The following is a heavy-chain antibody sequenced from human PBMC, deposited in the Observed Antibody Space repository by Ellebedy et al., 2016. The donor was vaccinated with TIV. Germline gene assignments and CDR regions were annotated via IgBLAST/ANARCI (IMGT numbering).Heavy chain of an antibody. D-gene: IGHD7-27*01. CDR3: TKRGVAWAAFDI. CDR1: GFTFRDFA. Sequence: GESLKISCAASGFTFRDFAMNWVRPAPGKGLEWVSAISPSGDITYFADSVKGRFTIARDNSQDTVHLQMHSLRAEDTAVYYCTKRGVAWAAFDIWGPGTLVTVSS. J-gene: IGHJ3*02. V-gene: IGHV3-23*01. CDR2: ISPSGDIT.